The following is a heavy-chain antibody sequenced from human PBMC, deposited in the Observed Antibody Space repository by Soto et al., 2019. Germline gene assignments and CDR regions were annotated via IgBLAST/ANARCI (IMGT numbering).Heavy chain of an antibody. Sequence: HGESLKISCKGSGYSFTSYWISWVRQMPGKGLEWMGRIDPSDSYTNYSPSFQGHVTISADKSISTAYLQWGSLKASDTAMYYCAINIVATPCSYWGQGTLVTISS. CDR2: IDPSDSYT. V-gene: IGHV5-10-1*01. D-gene: IGHD5-12*01. CDR3: AINIVATPCSY. CDR1: GYSFTSYW. J-gene: IGHJ4*02.